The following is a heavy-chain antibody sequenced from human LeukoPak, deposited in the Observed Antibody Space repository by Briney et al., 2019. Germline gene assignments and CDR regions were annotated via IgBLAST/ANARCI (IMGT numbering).Heavy chain of an antibody. CDR3: ARYRRALDAFDI. CDR1: GGSISSGDYY. D-gene: IGHD3-10*01. CDR2: IYYSGST. Sequence: SETLSLTCTVSGGSISSGDYYWSWIRQPPGKGLEWIGYIYYSGSTYYNPSLKSRVTISVDTSKKQFSLKLSSVTAADTAVYYCARYRRALDAFDIWGQGTMVTVSS. V-gene: IGHV4-30-4*08. J-gene: IGHJ3*02.